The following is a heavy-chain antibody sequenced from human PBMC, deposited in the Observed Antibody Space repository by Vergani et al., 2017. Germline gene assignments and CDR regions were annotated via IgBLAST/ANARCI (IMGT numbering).Heavy chain of an antibody. V-gene: IGHV4-4*03. Sequence: QVQLQESGPGLVKPPGTLSLTCAVSGDSISSNNCWTWVRQPPGKGLEWIGEICHTEDTKYSPSLKSRVTVSVDESRNLFSLRLSSVTAADTAVYYCATIGYRRWGYYFDDWGQGILVTVSS. CDR2: ICHTEDT. J-gene: IGHJ4*02. CDR3: ATIGYRRWGYYFDD. D-gene: IGHD2-2*02. CDR1: GDSISSNNC.